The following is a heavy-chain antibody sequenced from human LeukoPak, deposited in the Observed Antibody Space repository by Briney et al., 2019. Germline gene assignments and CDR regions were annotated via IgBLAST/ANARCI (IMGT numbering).Heavy chain of an antibody. V-gene: IGHV3-23*01. CDR2: ISRSGVAT. J-gene: IGHJ4*02. Sequence: ETLSLTCTVSGGSISSYYWSWIRQPPGKGLVWVSTISRSGVATYYANSVKGRFTISRDNSKNTLYVQMNSLRAEDTAVYYCAKDDSRSWSAFDYWGQGTLVTVSS. D-gene: IGHD6-13*01. CDR1: GGSISSYY. CDR3: AKDDSRSWSAFDY.